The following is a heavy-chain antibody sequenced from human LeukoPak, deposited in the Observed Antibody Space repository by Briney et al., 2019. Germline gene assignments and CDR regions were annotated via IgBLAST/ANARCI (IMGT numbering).Heavy chain of an antibody. Sequence: GGSLRLSCVASGFTFSNYVMNWVRQAPGKGLECVSSISGSGASTYYADSVKGRFTISRDNSKNTLYLQMNSLRAEDTAVYYCAEGEVAGDYWGQGTLVTVSS. D-gene: IGHD6-19*01. V-gene: IGHV3-23*01. CDR1: GFTFSNYV. CDR2: ISGSGAST. CDR3: AEGEVAGDY. J-gene: IGHJ4*02.